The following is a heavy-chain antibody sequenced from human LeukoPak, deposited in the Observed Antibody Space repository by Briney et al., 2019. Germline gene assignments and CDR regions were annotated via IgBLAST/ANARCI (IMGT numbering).Heavy chain of an antibody. CDR2: IYYSGST. V-gene: IGHV4-59*01. CDR1: GGSISSYY. D-gene: IGHD3-22*01. CDR3: ARAKGVRYYDSSGLFDY. Sequence: PSETLSLTCTVSGGSISSYYWSWIRQPPGKGLEWIGYIYYSGSTNCNPSRKSRVTISVDASKNQFSVKLSSVTAADTAVYYCARAKGVRYYDSSGLFDYWGQGTLVTVSS. J-gene: IGHJ4*02.